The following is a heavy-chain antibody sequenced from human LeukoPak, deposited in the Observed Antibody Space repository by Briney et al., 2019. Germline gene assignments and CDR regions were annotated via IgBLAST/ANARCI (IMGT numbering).Heavy chain of an antibody. J-gene: IGHJ4*02. V-gene: IGHV4-61*08. CDR2: VSHSGST. CDR1: DGSITTDDYY. CDR3: ARGIAVAGTVDY. Sequence: YPSQTLSLTCTVSDGSITTDDYYWSWIRQPPGKGLEWIGYVSHSGSTNYNPSLKSRVTISVDTSKNQFSLKLSSVTAADTAVYYCARGIAVAGTVDYWGQGTLVTVSS. D-gene: IGHD6-19*01.